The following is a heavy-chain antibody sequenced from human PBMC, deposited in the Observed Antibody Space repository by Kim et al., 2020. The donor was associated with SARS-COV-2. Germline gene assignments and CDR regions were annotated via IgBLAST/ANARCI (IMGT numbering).Heavy chain of an antibody. CDR3: AKQSDRRPLSVWFAELNYFDH. J-gene: IGHJ4*02. V-gene: IGHV3-23*01. D-gene: IGHD3-10*01. Sequence: GGSLSLSCAASGFTFSNLAMSWVRQAPGKGLEWVASISSSGCSTHYADSMKGRCTISRDNSENTLYLQLNSLRADDTAVYYCAKQSDRRPLSVWFAELNYFDHWGQGILVTVSS. CDR2: ISSSGCST. CDR1: GFTFSNLA.